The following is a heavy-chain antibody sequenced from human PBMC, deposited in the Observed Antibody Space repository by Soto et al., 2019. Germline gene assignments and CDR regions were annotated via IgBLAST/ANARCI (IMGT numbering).Heavy chain of an antibody. Sequence: QVQLVQSGAEVKKPGASVKVSCKASGDTFTDYYIHWVRQAPGQRLEWMGTVNPSGGHTTYAQHFRGRVTMPRYTSNSTLYMELTSLTSEDTALYYCARGGHVVVVTAALDSWGQGTLVTVSS. CDR2: VNPSGGHT. CDR3: ARGGHVVVVTAALDS. J-gene: IGHJ4*02. CDR1: GDTFTDYY. D-gene: IGHD2-21*02. V-gene: IGHV1-46*01.